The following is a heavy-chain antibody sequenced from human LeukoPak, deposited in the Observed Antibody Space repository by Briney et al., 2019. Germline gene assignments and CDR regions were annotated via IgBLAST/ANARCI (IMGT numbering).Heavy chain of an antibody. J-gene: IGHJ4*02. CDR2: INPSGGST. V-gene: IGHV1-46*01. Sequence: ASVKVSCKASGYTFTSYYMHWVRQAPGQGLEWMGIINPSGGSTSYAQKFQGRVTMTRDTSTSTVYMELSSLRSEDTAVYYCARDPPGYSSSWIPHYYFDYWGQGTLVTVSS. CDR1: GYTFTSYY. CDR3: ARDPPGYSSSWIPHYYFDY. D-gene: IGHD6-13*01.